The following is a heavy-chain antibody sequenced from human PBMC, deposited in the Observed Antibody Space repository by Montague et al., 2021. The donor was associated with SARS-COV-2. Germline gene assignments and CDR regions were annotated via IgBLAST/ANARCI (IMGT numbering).Heavy chain of an antibody. Sequence: SKTLSLTCTVSDGAIGGYYWSWVRQPPGKGLQWVGYVHSGGSASYNPSLKSRVTISVDPSKNQFSLKENSVTAADTAVYYCARRLGSSNWHWKGALYYMDVWGKGTTVIVSS. CDR1: DGAIGGYY. CDR2: VHSGGSA. D-gene: IGHD6-13*01. J-gene: IGHJ6*03. CDR3: ARRLGSSNWHWKGALYYMDV. V-gene: IGHV4-59*08.